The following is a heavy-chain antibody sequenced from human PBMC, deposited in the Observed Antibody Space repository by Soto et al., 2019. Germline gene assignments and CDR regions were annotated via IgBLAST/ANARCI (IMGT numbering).Heavy chain of an antibody. D-gene: IGHD2-2*01. CDR2: IIPIFGTA. CDR3: ARRYCSSTSCYRGWFDP. J-gene: IGHJ5*02. CDR1: GGTFSSYA. V-gene: IGHV1-69*01. Sequence: QVQLAQSGAEVKKPGSSVKVSCKASGGTFSSYAISWVRQAPGQGLEWMGGIIPIFGTANYAQKFQGRVTITADESTSTAYMELSSLRSEDTAVYYCARRYCSSTSCYRGWFDPWGQGTLVTVSS.